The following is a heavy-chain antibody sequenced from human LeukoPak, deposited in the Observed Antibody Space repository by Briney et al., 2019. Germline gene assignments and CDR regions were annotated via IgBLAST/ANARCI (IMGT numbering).Heavy chain of an antibody. V-gene: IGHV3-30*02. J-gene: IGHJ4*02. Sequence: PGGSLRLSCAASGFTFSSYGMHWVRQAPGKGLEWVAFIRYDGSNKYYADSVKGRFTISRDNSKNTLYLQMNSLRAEDTAVYYCARDRRLGYYDSSGYWNYFDYWGQGTLVTVSS. CDR3: ARDRRLGYYDSSGYWNYFDY. CDR1: GFTFSSYG. D-gene: IGHD3-22*01. CDR2: IRYDGSNK.